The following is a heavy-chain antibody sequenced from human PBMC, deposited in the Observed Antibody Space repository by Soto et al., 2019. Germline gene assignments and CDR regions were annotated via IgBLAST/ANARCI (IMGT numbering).Heavy chain of an antibody. CDR1: GFTFADYA. Sequence: GGSLRLSCAASGFTFADYAMHWVRQVPGKGLEWVSGITWNSGTIAYADSVKGRFTISRDNARNSLYLQMNSLRAEDTAVYYCARDTGPDHYGSGSYYRYWGQGTLVTVFS. CDR3: ARDTGPDHYGSGSYYRY. CDR2: ITWNSGTI. V-gene: IGHV3-9*01. D-gene: IGHD3-10*01. J-gene: IGHJ4*02.